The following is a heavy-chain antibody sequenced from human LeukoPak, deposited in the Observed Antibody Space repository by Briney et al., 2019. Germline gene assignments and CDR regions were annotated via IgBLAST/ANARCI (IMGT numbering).Heavy chain of an antibody. CDR3: ARTVGYSSGWYYYDY. J-gene: IGHJ4*02. CDR1: GYTFTGYY. Sequence: GASVKVSCKASGYTFTGYYMHWVRRAPGQGLEWMGWINPNSGSTNYAQKFQGRVTMTRDTSISTAYMELSRLRSDDTAVYYCARTVGYSSGWYYYDYWGQGTLVTVSS. V-gene: IGHV1-2*02. D-gene: IGHD6-19*01. CDR2: INPNSGST.